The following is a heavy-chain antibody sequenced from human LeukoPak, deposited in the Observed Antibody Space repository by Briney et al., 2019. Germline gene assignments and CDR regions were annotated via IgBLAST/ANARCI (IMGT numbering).Heavy chain of an antibody. CDR2: INHSGST. J-gene: IGHJ6*02. D-gene: IGHD5-12*01. CDR1: GGSFSGYY. CDR3: ARVSYDYDYYYYGMDV. Sequence: SETLSLTCAVYGGSFSGYYWSWIRQPPGKGLEWIGEINHSGSTNYNPSLKSRVTISVDTSKNQFSLKLSSVTAADTAVYYCARVSYDYDYYYYGMDVWGQGTTVTVSS. V-gene: IGHV4-34*01.